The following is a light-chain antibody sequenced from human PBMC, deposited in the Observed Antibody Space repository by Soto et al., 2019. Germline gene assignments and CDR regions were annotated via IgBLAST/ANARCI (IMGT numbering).Light chain of an antibody. Sequence: QSALTQPASVSGSPGQSITISCTGTSNDVGGYNYVSWYQQHPGKAPKLMIYDVSNRPSGVSNRFSGSKSGNTASLTISGLQAEDEADYYCSSYTSSSTLLSVFGTGTKVTVL. CDR1: SNDVGGYNY. V-gene: IGLV2-14*01. CDR2: DVS. J-gene: IGLJ1*01. CDR3: SSYTSSSTLLSV.